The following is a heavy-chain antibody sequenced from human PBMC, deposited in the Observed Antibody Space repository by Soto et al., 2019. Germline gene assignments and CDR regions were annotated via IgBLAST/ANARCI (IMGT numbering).Heavy chain of an antibody. Sequence: ASVTVSCTVSVYTLTELSMHWVRQAPGKGLEWMGGFDPEDGETIYAQKFQGRVTITADKSTSTAYMELSSLRSEDTAVYYCARDHCSSASCYTWYYCYYCMDVWGQGTTVTVSS. CDR1: VYTLTELS. CDR2: FDPEDGET. J-gene: IGHJ6*02. CDR3: ARDHCSSASCYTWYYCYYCMDV. V-gene: IGHV1-24*01. D-gene: IGHD2-2*02.